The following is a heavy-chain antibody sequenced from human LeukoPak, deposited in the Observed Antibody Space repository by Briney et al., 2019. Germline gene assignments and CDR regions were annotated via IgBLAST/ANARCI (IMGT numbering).Heavy chain of an antibody. Sequence: SETLSLTCAVYGGSFSGYYCRWLRQPPGEGREWIGEINHSGSTNYNPSLKSRVNISVDSSKNQFSLKLSSVTAAGTAVYYFARVVPQSYYYGMDFWGKGTTVTVSS. CDR3: ARVVPQSYYYGMDF. CDR2: INHSGST. J-gene: IGHJ6*04. D-gene: IGHD2-8*01. CDR1: GGSFSGYY. V-gene: IGHV4-34*01.